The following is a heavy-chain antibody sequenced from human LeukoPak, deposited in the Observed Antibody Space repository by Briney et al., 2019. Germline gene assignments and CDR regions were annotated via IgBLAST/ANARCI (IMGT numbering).Heavy chain of an antibody. CDR1: GYTFTTYG. J-gene: IGHJ6*02. D-gene: IGHD3-10*01. Sequence: ASVKVSCKASGYTFTTYGISWVRQAPGQGLEWMGWISAYNGNTNYAQKLQGRVTMTTDTSTSTAYMELRSLRSDDTAVYYCARDSDGSGSYQYYHYYYGMDVWGQGTTVTVSS. CDR2: ISAYNGNT. V-gene: IGHV1-18*01. CDR3: ARDSDGSGSYQYYHYYYGMDV.